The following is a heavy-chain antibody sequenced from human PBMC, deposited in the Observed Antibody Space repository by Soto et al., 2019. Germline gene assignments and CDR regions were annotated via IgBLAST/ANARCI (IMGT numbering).Heavy chain of an antibody. V-gene: IGHV1-8*02. Sequence: QVQLVQSGAEIKKPGASVKVSCKASGYTFTDYDLYWVRQAPGQGLEWMGRLNPDSGSTVNGQKFRTRVSMTMNTSINTAYLELDSRRSADTAVYYCARAQVGESWSGYYKGWLDPWGQGTLVTVSP. CDR2: LNPDSGST. CDR1: GYTFTDYD. J-gene: IGHJ5*02. CDR3: ARAQVGESWSGYYKGWLDP. D-gene: IGHD3-3*01.